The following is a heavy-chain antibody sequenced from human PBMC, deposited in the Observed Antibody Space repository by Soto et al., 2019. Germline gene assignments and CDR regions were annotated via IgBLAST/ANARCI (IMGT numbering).Heavy chain of an antibody. D-gene: IGHD1-26*01. Sequence: EVQLLESGGGVVQPGGSLRLTCAASGFSLGSSGMSWVRQAPGKGLEWVSSISGSGGSAYYADSVKGRFTISRDNSNSALYVQMNSLTGEDTAVYYCARTRSAWSDFHYYSLDVWGQGTTVTVSS. J-gene: IGHJ6*02. CDR2: ISGSGGSA. V-gene: IGHV3-23*01. CDR1: GFSLGSSG. CDR3: ARTRSAWSDFHYYSLDV.